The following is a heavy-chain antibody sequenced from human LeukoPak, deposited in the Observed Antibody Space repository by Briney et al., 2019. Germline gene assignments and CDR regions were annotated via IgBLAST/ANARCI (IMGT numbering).Heavy chain of an antibody. CDR2: ISSSSSTI. CDR3: VRGNDYGGPHY. V-gene: IGHV3-48*01. J-gene: IGHJ4*02. CDR1: GFTFSSHS. Sequence: GGSLRLSCAASGFTFSSHSMNWVRQAPGKGLEWVSYISSSSSTIYYADSVKGRFTISRDNAKNSLFLQMNSLRAEDAAVYYCVRGNDYGGPHYWGQGTLVTVSS. D-gene: IGHD4-23*01.